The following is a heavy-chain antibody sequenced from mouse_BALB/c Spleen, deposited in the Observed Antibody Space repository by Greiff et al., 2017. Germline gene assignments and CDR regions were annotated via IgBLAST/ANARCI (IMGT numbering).Heavy chain of an antibody. Sequence: VQLQQSGPELVKPGASVKMSCKASGYTFTSYVMHWVKQKPGQGLEWIGYINPYNDGTKYNEKFKGKATITSDKSSSTAYMKLSSLTSEDSAVYSSARRRYTGYAMDYWGQGTSVTVSA. V-gene: IGHV1-14*01. CDR3: ARRRYTGYAMDY. CDR1: GYTFTSYV. D-gene: IGHD2-14*01. CDR2: INPYNDGT. J-gene: IGHJ4*01.